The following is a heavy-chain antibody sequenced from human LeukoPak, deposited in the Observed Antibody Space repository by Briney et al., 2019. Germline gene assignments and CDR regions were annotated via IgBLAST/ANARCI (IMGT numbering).Heavy chain of an antibody. J-gene: IGHJ4*02. Sequence: GGSLRLSCAASGFTFSSSGMHWVRQAPGKGLEWVAVIWYDGSNRYYADPVKGRFTVSRDNSKNTLYLQMNSLRAEDTAVYYCARAKGVSTGYRPTDYWGQGTLVTVSS. CDR1: GFTFSSSG. V-gene: IGHV3-33*01. CDR3: ARAKGVSTGYRPTDY. D-gene: IGHD3-22*01. CDR2: IWYDGSNR.